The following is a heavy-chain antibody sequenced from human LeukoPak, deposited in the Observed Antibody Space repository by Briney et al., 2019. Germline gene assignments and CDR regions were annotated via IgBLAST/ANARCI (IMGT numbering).Heavy chain of an antibody. D-gene: IGHD6-19*01. Sequence: ASVKVSCKASGYTFISYYMHWVRQAPGQGLEWMGWISAYNGNTNYAQKLQGRVTMTTDTSTSTAYMELRSLRSDDTAVYYCARERASGWNWGAPTNYYYYGMDVWGQGTTVTVSS. CDR2: ISAYNGNT. V-gene: IGHV1-18*04. J-gene: IGHJ6*02. CDR1: GYTFISYY. CDR3: ARERASGWNWGAPTNYYYYGMDV.